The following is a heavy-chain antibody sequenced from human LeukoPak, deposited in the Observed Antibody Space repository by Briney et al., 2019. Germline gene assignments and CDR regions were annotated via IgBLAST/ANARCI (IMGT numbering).Heavy chain of an antibody. CDR1: GLTFSSYG. V-gene: IGHV3-33*01. D-gene: IGHD3-10*01. Sequence: GSLRLSCAASGLTFSSYGMHWVRQAPGKGLEWVAVIWYDGSNKYYADSVKGRFTISRDNSKNTLYLQMNSLRAEDTAVYYCARDWYYGSGSFDYWGQGTLVTVSS. J-gene: IGHJ4*02. CDR3: ARDWYYGSGSFDY. CDR2: IWYDGSNK.